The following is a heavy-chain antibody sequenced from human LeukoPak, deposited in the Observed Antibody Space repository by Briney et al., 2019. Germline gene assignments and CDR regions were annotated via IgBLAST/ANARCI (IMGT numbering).Heavy chain of an antibody. CDR1: GGSISSSSYY. Sequence: SETLSLTCTVSGGSISSSSYYWGWIRQPPGKGLEGIGSIYYSGSTYYNPSLKSRVTIAVDTSKNQLSLKLISVTAADTAVYYCASAGSYSSSWDFDYWGQGTLVTVSS. CDR3: ASAGSYSSSWDFDY. CDR2: IYYSGST. J-gene: IGHJ4*02. V-gene: IGHV4-39*01. D-gene: IGHD6-13*01.